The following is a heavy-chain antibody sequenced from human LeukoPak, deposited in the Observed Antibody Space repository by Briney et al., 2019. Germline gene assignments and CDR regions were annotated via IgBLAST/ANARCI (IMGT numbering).Heavy chain of an antibody. V-gene: IGHV3-53*04. Sequence: GGSLRLSCATSGLSVSSNYMSWVRQAPGQGLEWVSVIYSGDTAYYADSVKGRFTISRHSSGNTLFLQMNSLKTEDTAVYYCARMTSSWFDYWGQGTLVTVSS. CDR3: ARMTSSWFDY. CDR1: GLSVSSNY. J-gene: IGHJ5*01. CDR2: IYSGDTA. D-gene: IGHD2-2*01.